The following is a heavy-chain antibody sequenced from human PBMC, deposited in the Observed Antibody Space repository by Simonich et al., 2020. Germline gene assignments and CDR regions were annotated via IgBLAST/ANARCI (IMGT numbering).Heavy chain of an antibody. J-gene: IGHJ3*02. Sequence: QVQLVESGGGVVQPGRSLRLSCAASGFTFSSYGMHWVRQAPGKGLVWVSVIGYDGSNKYYADSVKGRFTISRDNSKNTLYLQMNSLRAEDTAVYYCARAGSPLGVGNDAFDIWGQGTMVTVSS. D-gene: IGHD2-21*01. CDR3: ARAGSPLGVGNDAFDI. V-gene: IGHV3-33*01. CDR1: GFTFSSYG. CDR2: IGYDGSNK.